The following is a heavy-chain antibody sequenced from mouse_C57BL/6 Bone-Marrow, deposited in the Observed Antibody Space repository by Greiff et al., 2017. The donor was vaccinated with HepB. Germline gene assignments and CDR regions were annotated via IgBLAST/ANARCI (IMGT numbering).Heavy chain of an antibody. V-gene: IGHV1-69*01. CDR2: IDPSDSYT. CDR1: GYTFTSYW. D-gene: IGHD2-4*01. J-gene: IGHJ1*03. CDR3: ARESAYYDYWYFDV. Sequence: QVQLQQPGAELVMPGASVKLSCKASGYTFTSYWMHWVKQRPGQGLEWIGEIDPSDSYTNYNQKFKGKSTLTVDKSSSTAYMQLSGLTSEDSAVYYCARESAYYDYWYFDVWGTGTTVTVSP.